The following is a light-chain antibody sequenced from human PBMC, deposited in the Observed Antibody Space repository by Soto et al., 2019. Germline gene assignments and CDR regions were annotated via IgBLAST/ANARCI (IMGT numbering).Light chain of an antibody. CDR1: QDISNY. CDR2: DAS. CDR3: QQYDNLLSWT. J-gene: IGKJ1*01. V-gene: IGKV1-33*01. Sequence: DIQMTQSPSSLSASVGDRVTITCQASQDISNYLNWYQQKPGKAPKLLIDDASNLETGVPSRFSGSGSGTDFTFTISSLQPEDIATYYCQQYDNLLSWTFGQGTKVEIK.